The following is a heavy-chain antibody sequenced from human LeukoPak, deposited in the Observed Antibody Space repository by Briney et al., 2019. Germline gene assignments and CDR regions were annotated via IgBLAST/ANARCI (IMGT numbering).Heavy chain of an antibody. Sequence: SETLSLTCAVYGGSFSGYYWSWIRQPPGKGLEWIGEINHSGSTNYNPSLKSRVTISVDTSKNQFSLKLSFMTAADTAVYYCARRVTMIKAFDIWGQGTMVTVSS. D-gene: IGHD3-22*01. J-gene: IGHJ3*02. CDR1: GGSFSGYY. V-gene: IGHV4-34*01. CDR2: INHSGST. CDR3: ARRVTMIKAFDI.